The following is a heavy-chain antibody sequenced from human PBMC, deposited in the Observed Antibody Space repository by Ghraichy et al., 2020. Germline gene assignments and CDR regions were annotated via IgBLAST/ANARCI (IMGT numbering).Heavy chain of an antibody. CDR3: ARARYCSCGSCSLDY. CDR2: IYYSGST. CDR1: GGSISSYY. Sequence: SETLSLTCTVSGGSISSYYWSWIRQPPGKGLEWIGYIYYSGSTNYNPSLKSRVTISVDTSKNQFSLKLSSVTAADTAVYYCARARYCSCGSCSLDYWGQGTLVTVSS. D-gene: IGHD2-15*01. V-gene: IGHV4-59*01. J-gene: IGHJ4*02.